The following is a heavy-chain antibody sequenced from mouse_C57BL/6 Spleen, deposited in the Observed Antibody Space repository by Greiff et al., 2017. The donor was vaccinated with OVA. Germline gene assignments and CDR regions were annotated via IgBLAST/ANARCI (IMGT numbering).Heavy chain of an antibody. CDR1: GYTFTSYW. D-gene: IGHD2-5*01. CDR3: ARNEIRSNYEGAMDY. CDR2: IDPSDSET. J-gene: IGHJ4*01. V-gene: IGHV1-52*01. Sequence: QVQLQQPGAELVRPGSSVKLSCKASGYTFTSYWMHWVKQRPIQGLEWIGNIDPSDSETHYNQKFKDKATLTVDKSSSTAYMQLSSLTSEDSAVYYCARNEIRSNYEGAMDYWGQGTSVTVSS.